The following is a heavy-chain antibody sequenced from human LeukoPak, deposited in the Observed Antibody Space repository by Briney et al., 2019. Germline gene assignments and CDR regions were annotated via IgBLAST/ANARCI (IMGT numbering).Heavy chain of an antibody. Sequence: GGSLRLSCAASGFTFSSYAMSWVRQAPGKGLEWVSAISGSGGSTYYADSVKGRFTISRDNAKNSLYLQVNSLRAEDTAVYYCARDTGLSSKIEGLFDYWGQGTLVTVSS. CDR2: ISGSGGST. CDR1: GFTFSSYA. D-gene: IGHD6-6*01. V-gene: IGHV3-23*01. CDR3: ARDTGLSSKIEGLFDY. J-gene: IGHJ4*02.